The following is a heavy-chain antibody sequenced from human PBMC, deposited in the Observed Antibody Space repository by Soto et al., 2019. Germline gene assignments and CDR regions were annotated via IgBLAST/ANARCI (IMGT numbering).Heavy chain of an antibody. CDR3: AKDQHDYIWGSYRPTGGAFDI. D-gene: IGHD3-16*02. V-gene: IGHV3-23*01. Sequence: GGSLRLSCAASGFTFSSYAMSWVRQAPGKGLEWVSAISGSGGSTYYADSVKGRFTISRDNSKNTLYLQMNSLRAEDTAVYYCAKDQHDYIWGSYRPTGGAFDIWGQGTMVTVSS. J-gene: IGHJ3*02. CDR2: ISGSGGST. CDR1: GFTFSSYA.